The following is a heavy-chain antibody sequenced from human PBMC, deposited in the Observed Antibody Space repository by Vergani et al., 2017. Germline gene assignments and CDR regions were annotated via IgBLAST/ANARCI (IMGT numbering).Heavy chain of an antibody. J-gene: IGHJ4*02. V-gene: IGHV3-21*01. Sequence: EVQLVESGGGLVQPGGSLRLSCAASGFTFSSYAMSWVRQAPGKGLEWVSSISSSTSYIYYADSVKGRFTISRDNAKNSLYLQMNSLRAEDTAVYYCARATDYGDFFDYWGQGTTVTVSS. CDR2: ISSSTSYI. CDR1: GFTFSSYA. CDR3: ARATDYGDFFDY. D-gene: IGHD4-17*01.